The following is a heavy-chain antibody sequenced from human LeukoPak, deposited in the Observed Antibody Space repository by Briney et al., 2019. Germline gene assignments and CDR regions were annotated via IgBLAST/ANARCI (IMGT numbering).Heavy chain of an antibody. D-gene: IGHD4-17*01. J-gene: IGHJ4*02. Sequence: PGRSLRLSCAASGFTVSSNYMSWVRQAPGKGLEWVSSISSNGGPTYYSDSVKGRFTISRDNSKNTLFLQVNSLRAEDTAVYYCARDEEADYGDYGASFDYWGQGTLVTVSS. CDR2: ISSNGGPT. CDR3: ARDEEADYGDYGASFDY. V-gene: IGHV3-23*01. CDR1: GFTVSSNY.